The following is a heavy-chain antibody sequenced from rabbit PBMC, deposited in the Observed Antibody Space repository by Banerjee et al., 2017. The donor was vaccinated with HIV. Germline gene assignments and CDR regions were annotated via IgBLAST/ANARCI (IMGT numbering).Heavy chain of an antibody. CDR2: ISYGGST. Sequence: QQQLEESGGGLVKPGGTLTLTCKASGIDFSTYGISWVRQAPGKGLEYIGYISYGGSTYYANWVNGRFTISSDNAQNTVDLQMNSLTVADTATYFCAKYYNSGWDLWGPGTLVTVS. CDR1: GIDFSTYG. CDR3: AKYYNSGWDL. V-gene: IGHV1S43*01. D-gene: IGHD4-1*01. J-gene: IGHJ6*01.